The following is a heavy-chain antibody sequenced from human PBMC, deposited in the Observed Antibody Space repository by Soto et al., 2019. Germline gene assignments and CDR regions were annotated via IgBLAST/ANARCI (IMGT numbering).Heavy chain of an antibody. CDR2: IYYSGST. Sequence: QVQLQESGPGLVKPSQTLSLTCTVSGGSISSGGYYWSWIRQHPGKGLEWIGYIYYSGSTYYNPSLKSRVTISVNTSKNQFSLKLSSVTAADTAVYYCARGAVSSGWTFDYWGQGTLVTVSS. CDR3: ARGAVSSGWTFDY. V-gene: IGHV4-31*03. D-gene: IGHD6-19*01. J-gene: IGHJ4*02. CDR1: GGSISSGGYY.